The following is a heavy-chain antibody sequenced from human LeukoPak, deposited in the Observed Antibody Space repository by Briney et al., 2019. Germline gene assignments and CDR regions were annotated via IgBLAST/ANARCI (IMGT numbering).Heavy chain of an antibody. CDR3: ARELEYSSYFDY. Sequence: SETLSLTCTVSGGSISSSSYCWGWIRQPPGKGLEWIGSIYYSGSTYYNPSLKSRVTISVDTSKNQFSLKLSSVTAADTAVYYCARELEYSSYFDYWGQGTLVTVSS. CDR2: IYYSGST. V-gene: IGHV4-39*02. D-gene: IGHD5-18*01. J-gene: IGHJ4*02. CDR1: GGSISSSSYC.